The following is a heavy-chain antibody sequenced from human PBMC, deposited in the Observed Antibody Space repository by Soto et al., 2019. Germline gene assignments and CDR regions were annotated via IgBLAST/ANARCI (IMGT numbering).Heavy chain of an antibody. CDR2: IYHSGST. CDR3: AAGGGLPRYY. Sequence: PSETLPLTCAFSGCSISRGGYSLGWIRQPPGKGLEWIGYIYHSGSTYYNPSLKSRVTISVDRSKNQFSLKLSSVTAADTAVYYCAAGGGLPRYYWGQGTLVTVSS. CDR1: GCSISRGGYS. D-gene: IGHD5-12*01. V-gene: IGHV4-30-2*01. J-gene: IGHJ4*02.